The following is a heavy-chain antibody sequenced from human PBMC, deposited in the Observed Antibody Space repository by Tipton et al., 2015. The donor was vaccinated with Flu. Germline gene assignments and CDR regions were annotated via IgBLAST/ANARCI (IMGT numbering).Heavy chain of an antibody. Sequence: GSLRLSCTVSGGSISSSSYYWGWIRQPPGKGLEWIGSIYYSGSTYYNPSLKSRVTISVDTSKNQFSLKLSSVTAADTAVYYCAREEIAARPDYFDYWGQGTLVTVSS. CDR3: AREEIAARPDYFDY. CDR1: GGSISSSSYY. CDR2: IYYSGST. V-gene: IGHV4-39*07. J-gene: IGHJ4*02. D-gene: IGHD6-6*01.